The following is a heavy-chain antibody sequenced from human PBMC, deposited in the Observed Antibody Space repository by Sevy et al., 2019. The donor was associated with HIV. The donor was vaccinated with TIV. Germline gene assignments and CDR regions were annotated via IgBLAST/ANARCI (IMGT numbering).Heavy chain of an antibody. CDR1: GGSFSGYY. Sequence: SETLSLTCAVYGGSFSGYYWSWIRQPPGKGLEWIGEINHSGSTNYNPSLKSRVTISVDTSKNQFSLKLSSVTAADTAVYYCARIPYYDFWSGYYVRSYYYYGMDVWGQGTTVTVSS. J-gene: IGHJ6*02. CDR3: ARIPYYDFWSGYYVRSYYYYGMDV. V-gene: IGHV4-34*01. D-gene: IGHD3-3*01. CDR2: INHSGST.